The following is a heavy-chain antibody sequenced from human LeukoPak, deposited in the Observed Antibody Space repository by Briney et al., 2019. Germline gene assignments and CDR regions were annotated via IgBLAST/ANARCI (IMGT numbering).Heavy chain of an antibody. D-gene: IGHD3-10*01. CDR3: ARDSNRLWFGAKKQYNWFDP. V-gene: IGHV1-2*02. J-gene: IGHJ5*02. CDR1: GYTFTGYY. Sequence: ASVKVSCKASGYTFTGYYMHWVRQAPGQGLEWMGWINPNSGGTNYAQKFQGRATMTRDTSISTAYMELSRLRSDDTAVYYCARDSNRLWFGAKKQYNWFDPWGQGTLVTVSS. CDR2: INPNSGGT.